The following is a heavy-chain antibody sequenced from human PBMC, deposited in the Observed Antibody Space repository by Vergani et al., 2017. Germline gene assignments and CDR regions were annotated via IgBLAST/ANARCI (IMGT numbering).Heavy chain of an antibody. Sequence: QLQLQESGPGLVKPSATLSLTCSVSGASIRSSNYYWGWIRQPPGKGLEWIAGIYYSGSTYYNPSLKSRFTISVDTSKNQFSLKLSSVTAADTAVYFCARHSTEEWLVKLGWIDPWGQGILVTVSS. CDR1: GASIRSSNYY. CDR2: IYYSGST. CDR3: ARHSTEEWLVKLGWIDP. D-gene: IGHD6-19*01. V-gene: IGHV4-39*01. J-gene: IGHJ5*02.